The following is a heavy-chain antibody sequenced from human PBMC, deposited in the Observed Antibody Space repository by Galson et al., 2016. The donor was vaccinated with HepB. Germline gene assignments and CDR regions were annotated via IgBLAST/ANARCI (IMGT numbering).Heavy chain of an antibody. D-gene: IGHD5-12*01. J-gene: IGHJ5*02. V-gene: IGHV1-18*01. CDR2: ISTYNGNT. CDR1: GYVFRSYG. Sequence: SVKVSCKASGYVFRSYGISWVRQAPGQGLEWMGWISTYNGNTNYAQTFQGRVTLTTDTSTSAAYMELRSLRSDDTAVYYCARAEELCSGYSCHYNGFDLWGQGTLVTVSS. CDR3: ARAEELCSGYSCHYNGFDL.